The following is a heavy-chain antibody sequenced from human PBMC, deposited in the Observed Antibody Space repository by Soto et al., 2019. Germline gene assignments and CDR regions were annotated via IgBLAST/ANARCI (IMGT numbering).Heavy chain of an antibody. CDR2: ISSTGNTI. D-gene: IGHD2-8*02. CDR1: GFTFSTYS. CDR3: ARSGYFDY. Sequence: EVQVVESGGGLVQPGGFLRLSCAASGFTFSTYSMNWVRQAPGKGLEWVSYISSTGNTIYYPDSVKGRFTISRDTAKKSLYLQMNSLRAEDTAVYYCARSGYFDYWGQGTLVTVSS. V-gene: IGHV3-48*01. J-gene: IGHJ4*02.